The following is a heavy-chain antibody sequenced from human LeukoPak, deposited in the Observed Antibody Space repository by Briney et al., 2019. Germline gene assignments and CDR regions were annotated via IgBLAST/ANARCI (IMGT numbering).Heavy chain of an antibody. CDR3: ATPLRYFDWLPIDY. Sequence: ASVKVSCKVSGYTLTELSMHWVRQAPGKGLEWMGGFDPEDGETIYAQKFQGRVTMTEDTSTDTAYMELSSLRSEDTAVYYCATPLRYFDWLPIDYWGEGTLVTVSS. CDR2: FDPEDGET. J-gene: IGHJ4*02. D-gene: IGHD3-9*01. V-gene: IGHV1-24*01. CDR1: GYTLTELS.